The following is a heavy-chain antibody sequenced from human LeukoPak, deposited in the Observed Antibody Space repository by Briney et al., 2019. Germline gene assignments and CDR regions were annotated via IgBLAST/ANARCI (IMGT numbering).Heavy chain of an antibody. Sequence: ASVKVTCKASGYTFTCYDINWVRQATGQGLEWMGWMNPNSGNTGYAQKFQGRVTMTRNTSISTAYMELSSLRSEDTAVYYCARAITNPNTAVAGTSKKVNWFDPWGQGTLVTVSS. CDR2: MNPNSGNT. D-gene: IGHD6-19*01. CDR3: ARAITNPNTAVAGTSKKVNWFDP. CDR1: GYTFTCYD. V-gene: IGHV1-8*01. J-gene: IGHJ5*02.